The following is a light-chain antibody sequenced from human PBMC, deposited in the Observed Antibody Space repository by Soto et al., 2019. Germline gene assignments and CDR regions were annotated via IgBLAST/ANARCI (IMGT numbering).Light chain of an antibody. CDR1: QSISSE. Sequence: EIVMTQSPATLSVSPGESATLSCRASQSISSELAWYQQKPGPPPRLLIYGASTRATGVPARFTGSGSGSDFTLTISGLQSEDFAVYYCLQGHNWPLTFGQGTRMEI. CDR3: LQGHNWPLT. V-gene: IGKV3-15*01. J-gene: IGKJ2*01. CDR2: GAS.